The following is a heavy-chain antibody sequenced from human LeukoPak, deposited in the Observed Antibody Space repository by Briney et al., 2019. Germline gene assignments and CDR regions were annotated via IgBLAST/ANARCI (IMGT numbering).Heavy chain of an antibody. Sequence: GGSLRLSCAASGFTFSSYAMSWVRQAPGKGLEWVSAISGSGGSTYYADSVKGRFTISRDNSKNTLYLQMNSLRAEDTAVYYRAKDLTGYCSSTDYWGQGTLVTVSS. CDR3: AKDLTGYCSSTDY. CDR1: GFTFSSYA. V-gene: IGHV3-23*01. J-gene: IGHJ4*02. D-gene: IGHD2-2*01. CDR2: ISGSGGST.